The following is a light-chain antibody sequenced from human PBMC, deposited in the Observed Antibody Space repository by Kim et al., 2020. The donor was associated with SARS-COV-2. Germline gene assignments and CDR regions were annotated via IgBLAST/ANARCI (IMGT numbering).Light chain of an antibody. CDR3: LVTDSGTRV. J-gene: IGLJ3*02. CDR2: DTT. Sequence: GGKVTLTCGSSTGAVTSGHYTYWFQQKPGQATRTLIYDTTIKQSWTPARFSGSLLGGKAALTLSGAQAEDEADYYCLVTDSGTRVFGGGTQLTVL. V-gene: IGLV7-46*01. CDR1: TGAVTSGHY.